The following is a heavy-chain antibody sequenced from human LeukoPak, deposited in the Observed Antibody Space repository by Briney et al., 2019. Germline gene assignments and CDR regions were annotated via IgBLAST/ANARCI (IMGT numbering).Heavy chain of an antibody. J-gene: IGHJ4*02. V-gene: IGHV3-21*01. CDR3: ARDRGGGSLDY. D-gene: IGHD3-16*01. Sequence: GGSLRLSCATSGFTFSRSAMSWVRQAPGRGLEWVSSISSDSYYIYYGDSLKGRFTISRDNAKNSLFLQMNSLRSEDTAVYYCARDRGGGSLDYWGQGTLVTVSS. CDR2: ISSDSYYI. CDR1: GFTFSRSA.